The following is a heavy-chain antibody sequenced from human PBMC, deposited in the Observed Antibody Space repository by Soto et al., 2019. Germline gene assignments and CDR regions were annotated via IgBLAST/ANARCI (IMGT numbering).Heavy chain of an antibody. CDR1: GYSISSSNW. Sequence: SETLSLTCAFSGYSISSSNWWVWIRQPPGKGLEWIGYIYYSGTTYYNPSLKSRVTMSVDTSKNQFSLKLTSVTAVDTAVYYCARGEAPPEWELALDYWGQGTLVTVSS. J-gene: IGHJ4*02. V-gene: IGHV4-28*03. D-gene: IGHD1-26*01. CDR3: ARGEAPPEWELALDY. CDR2: IYYSGTT.